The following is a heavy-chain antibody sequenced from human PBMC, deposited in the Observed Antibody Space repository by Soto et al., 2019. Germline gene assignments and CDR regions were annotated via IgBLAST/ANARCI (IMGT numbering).Heavy chain of an antibody. V-gene: IGHV3-23*01. CDR2: ISGSGGST. Sequence: GGSLRLSCAASGFTFSSYAMSWVRQAPGKGLEWVSAISGSGGSTYYADSVKGRFTISRDNSKNTLYLQMNSLRAEDTAVYYCAKDRAYCGGDCYRAYYYGMDVWGQGTTVTVSS. CDR1: GFTFSSYA. J-gene: IGHJ6*02. D-gene: IGHD2-21*02. CDR3: AKDRAYCGGDCYRAYYYGMDV.